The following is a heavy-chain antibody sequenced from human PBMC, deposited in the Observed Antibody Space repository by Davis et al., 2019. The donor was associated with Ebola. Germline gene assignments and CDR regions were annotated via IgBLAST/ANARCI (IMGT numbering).Heavy chain of an antibody. V-gene: IGHV3-30*03. Sequence: GGSLRLSCAASGFTFSSYGMHWVRQAPGKGLEWVAVISYDGSNKYYADSVKGRFTISRDNSKNTLYLQMNSLRAEDTAVYYCARGLQWELRGVCVYWGQGTLVTVSS. CDR2: ISYDGSNK. J-gene: IGHJ4*02. CDR3: ARGLQWELRGVCVY. D-gene: IGHD1-26*01. CDR1: GFTFSSYG.